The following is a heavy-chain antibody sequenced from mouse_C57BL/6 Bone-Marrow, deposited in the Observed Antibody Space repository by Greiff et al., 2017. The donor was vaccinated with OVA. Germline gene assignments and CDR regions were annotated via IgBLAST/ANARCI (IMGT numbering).Heavy chain of an antibody. J-gene: IGHJ4*01. CDR1: GFNIKDYY. CDR3: ANYGSSDPWAMDY. Sequence: EVQLKESGAELVKPGASVKLSCTASGFNIKDYYMHWVKQRTEQGLEWIGRIDPEDGETKYAPKFQGKATITADTSSNTAYLQLSRLTSEDTAVYYCANYGSSDPWAMDYWGQGTSVTVSS. D-gene: IGHD1-1*01. CDR2: IDPEDGET. V-gene: IGHV14-2*01.